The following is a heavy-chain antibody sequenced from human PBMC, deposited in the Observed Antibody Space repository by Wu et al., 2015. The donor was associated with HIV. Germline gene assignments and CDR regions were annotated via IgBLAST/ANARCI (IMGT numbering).Heavy chain of an antibody. J-gene: IGHJ4*02. CDR2: IIPLFGTA. CDR3: AGGSFXGRDCYSFCDS. V-gene: IGHV1-69*12. D-gene: IGHD2-21*01. Sequence: QLVQSGAEMKKPGSSVKLSCKASGDTFSSYAINWVRQAPGQGLEWMGGIIPLFGTANYAQKFQGSVTITADESASTAYMELSSLRSDDTAVYYCAGGSFXGRDCYSFCDSWGQGTLVAVSS. CDR1: GDTFSSYA.